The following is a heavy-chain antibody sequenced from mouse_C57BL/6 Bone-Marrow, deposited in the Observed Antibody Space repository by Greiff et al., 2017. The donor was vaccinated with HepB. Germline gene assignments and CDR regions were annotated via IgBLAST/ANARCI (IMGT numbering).Heavy chain of an antibody. V-gene: IGHV5-15*01. J-gene: IGHJ1*03. CDR2: ISNLAYSI. CDR3: ARHYYRYFDV. CDR1: GFTFSDYG. Sequence: EVQGVESGGGLVQPGGSLKLSCAASGFTFSDYGMAWVRQAPRKGPEWVAFISNLAYSIYYADTVTGRFTISRENAKNTLYLEMSSLRSEDTAMYYCARHYYRYFDVWGTGTTVTVSS.